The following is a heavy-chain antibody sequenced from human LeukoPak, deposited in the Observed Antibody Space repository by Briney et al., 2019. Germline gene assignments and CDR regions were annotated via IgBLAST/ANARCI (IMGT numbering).Heavy chain of an antibody. Sequence: GRSLRLSCAASGFTFSSYAMHWVRQAPGKGLEWVAVISYDGSNKYYADSVKGRFTISRDNSKNTLYLQMNGLRAEDTAVYYCAAAAGSPGDYYYYYGMDVWGQGTTVTVSS. CDR1: GFTFSSYA. V-gene: IGHV3-30*04. J-gene: IGHJ6*02. CDR2: ISYDGSNK. D-gene: IGHD6-13*01. CDR3: AAAAGSPGDYYYYYGMDV.